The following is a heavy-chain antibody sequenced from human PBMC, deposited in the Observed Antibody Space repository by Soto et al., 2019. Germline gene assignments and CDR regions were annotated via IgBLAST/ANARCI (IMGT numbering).Heavy chain of an antibody. V-gene: IGHV3-33*01. CDR3: ARDPKNTAMGFGY. Sequence: GGSLRLSCAASGFTFSSYGMHWVRQAPGKGLEWVAVIWYDGSNKYYADSVKGRFTISRDNSKNTLYLQMNSLRAEDTAVYYCARDPKNTAMGFGYWGQGTLVTVSS. CDR2: IWYDGSNK. D-gene: IGHD5-18*01. J-gene: IGHJ4*02. CDR1: GFTFSSYG.